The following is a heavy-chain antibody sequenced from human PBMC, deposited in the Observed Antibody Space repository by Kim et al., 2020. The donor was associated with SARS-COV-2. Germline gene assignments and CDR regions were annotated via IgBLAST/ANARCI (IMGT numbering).Heavy chain of an antibody. CDR3: ARDICGGSCYSPDYYGMDV. V-gene: IGHV4-4*07. CDR1: GGSISSYY. D-gene: IGHD2-15*01. Sequence: SETLSLTCTVSGGSISSYYWNWIRQPAGMGLEWIGRIYTSGSTNYNPSLKSRVTMSVDTSKNQFSLKLSSVTAADTAVYYCARDICGGSCYSPDYYGMDVWGQGTTVTVSS. J-gene: IGHJ6*02. CDR2: IYTSGST.